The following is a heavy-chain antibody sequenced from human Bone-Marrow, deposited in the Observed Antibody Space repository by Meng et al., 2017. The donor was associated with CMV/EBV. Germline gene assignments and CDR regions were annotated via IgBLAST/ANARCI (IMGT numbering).Heavy chain of an antibody. V-gene: IGHV3-33*01. CDR3: ARATGVRGVIIKSYYYYGMDV. D-gene: IGHD3-10*01. CDR2: IWYDGSNK. J-gene: IGHJ6*02. CDR1: GFTFSSYG. Sequence: GESLKISCAASGFTFSSYGMHWVRQAPGKGLEWVAVIWYDGSNKYYADSVKGRFTISRDNSKNTLYLQMNSLRAEDTAVYYCARATGVRGVIIKSYYYYGMDVWGQGTTVTVSS.